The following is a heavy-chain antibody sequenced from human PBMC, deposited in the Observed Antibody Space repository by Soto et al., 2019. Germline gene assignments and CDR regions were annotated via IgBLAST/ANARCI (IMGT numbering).Heavy chain of an antibody. CDR3: ARRRSSRGVFDI. V-gene: IGHV4-39*01. CDR2: IYYSGRT. CDR1: GGSISSSSYY. Sequence: SETLSLTCTVSGGSISSSSYYWGWIRQPPGKGLEWIGSIYYSGRTYYNPSLKSRVTISVDTSKNQFSLKLSSVTAADTAVYYCARRRSSRGVFDIGGQGTRVTVSS. J-gene: IGHJ3*02. D-gene: IGHD6-13*01.